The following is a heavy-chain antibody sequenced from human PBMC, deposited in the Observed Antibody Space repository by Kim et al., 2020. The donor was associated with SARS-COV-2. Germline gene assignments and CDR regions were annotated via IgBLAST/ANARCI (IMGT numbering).Heavy chain of an antibody. V-gene: IGHV3-48*03. D-gene: IGHD1-1*01. J-gene: IGHJ4*02. CDR1: GFMFSNYD. CDR2: ISSSGNII. CDR3: ARDKLAGSSFDTDAFHAQFDY. Sequence: GGSLRLSCVASGFMFSNYDMNWVRQAPGKGLEWVSFISSSGNIILYADSVKGRFTISRDNAKKSLYLQMTGLRAEDTAFYYCARDKLAGSSFDTDAFHAQFDYWGLGTLVTVSS.